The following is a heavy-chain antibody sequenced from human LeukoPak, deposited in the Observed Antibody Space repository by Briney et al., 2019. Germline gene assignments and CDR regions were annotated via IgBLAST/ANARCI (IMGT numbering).Heavy chain of an antibody. CDR2: IDYSGST. Sequence: PSETLSLTCTVSGGSISSYYWSWIRQPPGKGLEWIGYIDYSGSTNYNPSLKSRVTISVDTSKNQFSLKVSSVTAADTAVYYCARDNSYYGSGSFFRGWIDPWGQGTLVAVSS. D-gene: IGHD3-10*01. J-gene: IGHJ5*02. V-gene: IGHV4-59*12. CDR1: GGSISSYY. CDR3: ARDNSYYGSGSFFRGWIDP.